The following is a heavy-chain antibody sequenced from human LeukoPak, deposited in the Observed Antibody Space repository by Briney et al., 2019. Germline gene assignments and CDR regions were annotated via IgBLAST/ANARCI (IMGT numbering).Heavy chain of an antibody. D-gene: IGHD6-19*01. Sequence: WGSLRLSCAASGVTFISYAMCWVRQAPEMGLEWVSSISGSGITTYYADSVKGRFTISRDNSKNTLYLQMNSLRAEDTAVYYCAKHSSSGNYYFDYWGQGTLVTVSS. J-gene: IGHJ4*02. CDR1: GVTFISYA. V-gene: IGHV3-23*01. CDR3: AKHSSSGNYYFDY. CDR2: ISGSGITT.